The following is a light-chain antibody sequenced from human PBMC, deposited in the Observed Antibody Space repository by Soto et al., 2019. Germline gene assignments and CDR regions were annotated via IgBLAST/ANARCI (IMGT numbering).Light chain of an antibody. J-gene: IGKJ4*01. CDR2: GIS. CDR3: QQYGDSPT. V-gene: IGKV3-20*01. Sequence: IVVTQSPCTLSLSPGERATLSCRASQTIINLAWFQQKPGQAPRLLIHGISNRATAVPDRFSGSGSGTDFTLTISRLEPEDFAVYFCQQYGDSPTFGGGTKVDIK. CDR1: QTIIN.